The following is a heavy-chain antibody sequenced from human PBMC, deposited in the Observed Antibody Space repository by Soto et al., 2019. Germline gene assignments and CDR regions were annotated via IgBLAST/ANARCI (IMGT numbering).Heavy chain of an antibody. CDR3: ARDQGYCTNGVCSADAYYYYMDV. J-gene: IGHJ6*03. Sequence: SETLSLTCTVSGGSISSYYWSWIRQPPGKGLEWIGYIYYSGSTNYNPSLKSRVTISVDTSKNQFSLKLSSVTAADTAVYYCARDQGYCTNGVCSADAYYYYMDVWGKGTTVTVSS. V-gene: IGHV4-59*01. D-gene: IGHD2-8*01. CDR2: IYYSGST. CDR1: GGSISSYY.